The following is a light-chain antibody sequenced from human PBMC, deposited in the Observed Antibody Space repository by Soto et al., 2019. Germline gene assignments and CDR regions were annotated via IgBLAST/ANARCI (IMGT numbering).Light chain of an antibody. CDR3: QQGDSFPLT. V-gene: IGKV1-12*01. Sequence: DIQMTQSPSSVSASVGDRVTITCRARQGVGTWLAWVQQKPGEAPRLLIYTASTLHSGVPWRFSGSGSGKDFTLTITNLQPEDFATYYCQQGDSFPLTFGGGTKVEIK. J-gene: IGKJ4*01. CDR1: QGVGTW. CDR2: TAS.